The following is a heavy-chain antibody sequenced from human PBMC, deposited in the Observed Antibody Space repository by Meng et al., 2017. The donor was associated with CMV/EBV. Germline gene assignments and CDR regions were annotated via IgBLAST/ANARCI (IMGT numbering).Heavy chain of an antibody. CDR3: ARGEVYCSSTSCYTYFDY. CDR1: GFTFSDYY. V-gene: IGHV3-11*01. J-gene: IGHJ4*02. CDR2: ISSSGSTI. Sequence: LSLTCAASGFTFSDYYMSWIRQAPRKGLEWVSYISSSGSTIYYADSVKGRFTISRDNAKNSLYLQMNSLRAEDTAVYYCARGEVYCSSTSCYTYFDYWGQGTLVTVSS. D-gene: IGHD2-2*02.